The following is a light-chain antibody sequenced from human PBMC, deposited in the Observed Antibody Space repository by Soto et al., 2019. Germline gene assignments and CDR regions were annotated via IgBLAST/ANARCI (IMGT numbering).Light chain of an antibody. CDR2: DAS. V-gene: IGKV3-11*01. Sequence: EIVLTQSPATLSLSPGERATLSCRASQSVSSYLACYQQKPGQAPRLLIYDASNRATGIPARFSGSGSGTDFTLTIRSLEPEDFAVYYCQQRSNWPPLLTFGGGTKVEIK. J-gene: IGKJ4*01. CDR3: QQRSNWPPLLT. CDR1: QSVSSY.